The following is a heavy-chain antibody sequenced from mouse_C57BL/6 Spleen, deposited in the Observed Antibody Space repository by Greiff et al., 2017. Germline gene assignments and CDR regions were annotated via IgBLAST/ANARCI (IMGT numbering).Heavy chain of an antibody. CDR3: TRNYYSNYEEKVYAMDY. Sequence: EVKVEESGGGLVQPGGSMKLSCAASGFTFSDAWMDWVRQSPEKGLEWVAEIRNKANNHATYYAESVKGRFTISRDDSKSSVYLQMNSLRAEDTGIYYCTRNYYSNYEEKVYAMDYWGQGTSVTVSS. CDR2: IRNKANNHAT. V-gene: IGHV6-6*01. J-gene: IGHJ4*01. D-gene: IGHD2-5*01. CDR1: GFTFSDAW.